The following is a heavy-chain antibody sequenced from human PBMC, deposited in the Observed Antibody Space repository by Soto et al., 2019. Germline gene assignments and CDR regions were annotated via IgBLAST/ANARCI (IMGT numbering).Heavy chain of an antibody. J-gene: IGHJ4*02. Sequence: SKTQSLTCFLSGLNISRYYSNWVRQPPGKGLEWIGYIYYSGSTYYNPAIKSRVTISVDTSKIQFSLKLSSVTAADTAVYYFARGESGGNSGRLHDYWGQGTLVTVSS. CDR2: IYYSGST. CDR3: ARGESGGNSGRLHDY. D-gene: IGHD2-21*02. V-gene: IGHV4-30-4*08. CDR1: GLNISRYY.